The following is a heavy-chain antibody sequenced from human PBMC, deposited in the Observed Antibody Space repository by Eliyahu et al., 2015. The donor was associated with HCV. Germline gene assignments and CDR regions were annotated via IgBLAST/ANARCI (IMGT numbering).Heavy chain of an antibody. CDR3: ARSGSYYHPHYYGMDV. CDR2: IWYDGSNK. CDR1: GFTFXXXG. Sequence: QVQLVESGGGVVQPGRSLRLSCAASGFTFXXXGMHWVRQAPGKGLEWVAVIWYDGSNKYYADSVKGRFTISRDNSKNTLYLQMNSLRAEDTAVYYCARSGSYYHPHYYGMDVWGQGTTVTVSS. V-gene: IGHV3-33*01. D-gene: IGHD1-26*01. J-gene: IGHJ6*02.